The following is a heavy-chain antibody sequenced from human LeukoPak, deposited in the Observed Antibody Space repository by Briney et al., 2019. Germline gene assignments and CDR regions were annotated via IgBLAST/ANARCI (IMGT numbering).Heavy chain of an antibody. CDR3: ARDDCSSISCYHNWFDP. CDR2: IKQDGSEK. CDR1: GFTFSSYW. V-gene: IGHV3-7*01. J-gene: IGHJ5*02. D-gene: IGHD2-2*01. Sequence: GGSLGLSCAASGFTFSSYWMSWVRQAPGKGLEWVANIKQDGSEKYYVDSVKGRFTISRDNAKNSLYLQMNSLRAEDAAVYYCARDDCSSISCYHNWFDPWGQGTLVTVSS.